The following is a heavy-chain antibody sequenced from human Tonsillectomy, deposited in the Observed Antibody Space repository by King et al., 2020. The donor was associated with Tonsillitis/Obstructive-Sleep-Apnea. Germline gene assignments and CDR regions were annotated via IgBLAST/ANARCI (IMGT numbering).Heavy chain of an antibody. CDR1: GGSISSSNW. J-gene: IGHJ4*02. V-gene: IGHV4-4*02. CDR2: IYHRGST. Sequence: QLQESGPGLVKPSGTLALTCAVSGGSISSSNWWSWVRQPPGQGLEWIGEIYHRGSTNYNPSLKSRVTISVDKSKNQFSLKLSSVIAADTAVYYCARDREGYGSGWSDFDYWGQGTLVTVSS. D-gene: IGHD6-19*01. CDR3: ARDREGYGSGWSDFDY.